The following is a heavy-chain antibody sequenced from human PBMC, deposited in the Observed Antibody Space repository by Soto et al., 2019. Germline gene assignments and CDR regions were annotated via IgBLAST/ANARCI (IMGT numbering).Heavy chain of an antibody. Sequence: QVQLVQSGAEVKKPGASVKVSCKASGYTFTSYGISWVRQAPGQGLEWMGWISAYNGNTNYAQKLQGRVSMTTDTSRSSAYMELRSLTSDGTAVYYCARDPGITMTVVVTQPNYGMDVWGQGTTVTVCS. J-gene: IGHJ6*02. CDR1: GYTFTSYG. CDR2: ISAYNGNT. V-gene: IGHV1-18*01. CDR3: ARDPGITMTVVVTQPNYGMDV. D-gene: IGHD3-22*01.